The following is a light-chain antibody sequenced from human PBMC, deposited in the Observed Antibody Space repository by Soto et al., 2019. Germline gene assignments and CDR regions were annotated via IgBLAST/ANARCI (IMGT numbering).Light chain of an antibody. J-gene: IGKJ1*01. CDR1: QSISSNF. CDR3: QQYGGSPRT. V-gene: IGKV3-20*01. CDR2: GAS. Sequence: IVLTQSPDTLSLSPGEGATLSCRASQSISSNFLAWYQQKRGQAPRLLIHGASNRATGIPDRFSGSGSGTDFTLTITRLEPEDFAVYYCQQYGGSPRTFGQGTKVDNK.